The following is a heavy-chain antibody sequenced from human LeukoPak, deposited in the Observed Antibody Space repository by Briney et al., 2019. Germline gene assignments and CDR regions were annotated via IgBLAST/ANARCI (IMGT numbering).Heavy chain of an antibody. J-gene: IGHJ4*02. D-gene: IGHD3-16*01. CDR3: AKERIMITFGGAHDYFDY. CDR2: ISGSGGST. V-gene: IGHV3-23*01. Sequence: GGSLRLSCAASGFTFSSYAMSWVRQAPGKELEWVSAISGSGGSTYYADSVKGRFTISRDNSKNTLYLQMNSLRAEDTAVYYCAKERIMITFGGAHDYFDYWGQGTLVTVSS. CDR1: GFTFSSYA.